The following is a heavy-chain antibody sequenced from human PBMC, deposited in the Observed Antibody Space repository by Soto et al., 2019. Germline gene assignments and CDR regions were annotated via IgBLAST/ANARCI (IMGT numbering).Heavy chain of an antibody. CDR1: GLNFSNFA. Sequence: PGGSLRLSFEISGLNFSNFARSWVRQGPGKGLEWASAIGGSSGNTFYADSGKGRFTISKDYAKNMGYLQMKSLRAEDKAVYYCAKFKGFKWNYVFDYWGQGVPVTVSS. D-gene: IGHD1-7*01. J-gene: IGHJ4*02. V-gene: IGHV3-23*01. CDR3: AKFKGFKWNYVFDY. CDR2: IGGSSGNT.